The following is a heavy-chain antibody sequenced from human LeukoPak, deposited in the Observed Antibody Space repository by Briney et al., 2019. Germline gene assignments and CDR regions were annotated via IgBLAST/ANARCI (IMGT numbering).Heavy chain of an antibody. CDR1: GGSISSYY. CDR2: ISYDGSNK. J-gene: IGHJ4*02. V-gene: IGHV3-30*18. CDR3: AKPRGGSYYFDY. Sequence: LSLTCTVSGGSISSYYWSWVRQAPGKGLEWVAVISYDGSNKYYADSVKGRFTISRDNSKNTLYLQMNSLRAEDTAVYYCAKPRGGSYYFDYWGQGTLVTVSS. D-gene: IGHD1-26*01.